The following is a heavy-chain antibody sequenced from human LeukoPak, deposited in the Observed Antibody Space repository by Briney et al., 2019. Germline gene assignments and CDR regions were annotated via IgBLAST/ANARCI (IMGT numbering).Heavy chain of an antibody. CDR1: GFTFSSYW. D-gene: IGHD5-18*01. Sequence: PGGSLRLSCAASGFTFSSYWMSWVRQAPGKGLEWVANIKQDGSEKYYVDSVKGRFTISRDNAKNSLYLQMNSLRAEDTAVHYCARDLSGVTGYTYGRGIDYWGQGTLVTVSS. CDR3: ARDLSGVTGYTYGRGIDY. V-gene: IGHV3-7*01. CDR2: IKQDGSEK. J-gene: IGHJ4*02.